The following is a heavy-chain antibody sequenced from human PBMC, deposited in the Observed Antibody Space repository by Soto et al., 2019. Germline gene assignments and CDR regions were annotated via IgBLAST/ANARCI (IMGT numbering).Heavy chain of an antibody. CDR3: SRDDVYCSGGSCYGVNMDV. D-gene: IGHD2-15*01. V-gene: IGHV3-66*01. CDR2: IQSGGST. Sequence: EVQLVESGGDLVQPGGSLRLSCAASGFTVSSHYMNWVRQAPGKGLEWVSLIQSGGSTFYADSVKGRFTISRDNSKNTLFLQMNSLRVEDTAMYYCSRDDVYCSGGSCYGVNMDVWGRGTTVTVSS. J-gene: IGHJ6*03. CDR1: GFTVSSHY.